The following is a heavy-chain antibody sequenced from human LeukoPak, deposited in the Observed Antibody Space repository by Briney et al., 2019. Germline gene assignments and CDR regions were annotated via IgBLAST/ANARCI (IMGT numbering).Heavy chain of an antibody. CDR3: ARERIGYPTFDY. V-gene: IGHV4-61*02. CDR2: IYTSGST. J-gene: IGHJ4*02. Sequence: KPSETLSLTCTVSGDSISSSSYYWGWIRQPAGKGLEWIGRIYTSGSTNYNPSLKSRVTISVDTSKNQFSLKLSSVTAADTAVYYCARERIGYPTFDYWGQGTLVTVSS. CDR1: GDSISSSSYY. D-gene: IGHD5-18*01.